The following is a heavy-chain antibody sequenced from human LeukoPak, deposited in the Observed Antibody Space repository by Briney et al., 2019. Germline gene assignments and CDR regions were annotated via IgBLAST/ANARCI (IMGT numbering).Heavy chain of an antibody. V-gene: IGHV3-53*01. J-gene: IGHJ3*02. Sequence: PGGSLRLSCAASGFSVSSNFMTWVRQAPGKGLEWVSVIFSGGSTYYADSVKGRFTISRDNSKNTVYLQMNSLRVEDTAVYYCANEDGNSGDAFDIWGQGTMVTVSS. CDR2: IFSGGST. D-gene: IGHD4-23*01. CDR1: GFSVSSNF. CDR3: ANEDGNSGDAFDI.